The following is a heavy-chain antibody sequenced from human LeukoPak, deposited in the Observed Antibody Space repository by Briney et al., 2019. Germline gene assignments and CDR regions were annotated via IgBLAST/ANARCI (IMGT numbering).Heavy chain of an antibody. CDR3: TGEVHY. CDR2: IRSKANNYAT. V-gene: IGHV3-73*01. CDR1: GFTFSDHY. J-gene: IGHJ4*02. Sequence: GGSLRLSCAASGFTFSDHYMDWVRQASGKGLEWVGRIRSKANNYATSYAASVKGRFTISRDDSKNTAFLQMNSLKTEDTAVYYCTGEVHYWGQGTLVTVSS.